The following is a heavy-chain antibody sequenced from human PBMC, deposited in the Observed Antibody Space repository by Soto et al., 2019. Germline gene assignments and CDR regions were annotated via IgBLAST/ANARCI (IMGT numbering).Heavy chain of an antibody. D-gene: IGHD4-17*01. Sequence: QLQLQESGPGLVKPSETLSLTCAVSGGSMTSSSYYWGWIRQPPGKGLEWIGSTHLGGRTNYNPSLKSRVTISVDTSKKQLSLKLNSLTAADTAVYYCARQPNYDYGDYGPMDYWGQGTLVTVSS. CDR1: GGSMTSSSYY. CDR3: ARQPNYDYGDYGPMDY. V-gene: IGHV4-39*01. CDR2: THLGGRT. J-gene: IGHJ4*02.